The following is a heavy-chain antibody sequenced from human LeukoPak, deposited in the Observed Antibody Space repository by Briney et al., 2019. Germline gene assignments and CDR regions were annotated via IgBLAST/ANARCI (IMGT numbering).Heavy chain of an antibody. V-gene: IGHV4-34*01. CDR2: INHSGST. D-gene: IGHD3-9*01. J-gene: IGHJ3*02. Sequence: SETLSLTCAVYGGSFSGYYWSWLRQPPGKGLEWIGDINHSGSTYYNPSLTSRVTISVDTSKNQFYLKLSSVTAAETAEYYGARGGARLVTDAFDNWGQGTMVTVSS. CDR1: GGSFSGYY. CDR3: ARGGARLVTDAFDN.